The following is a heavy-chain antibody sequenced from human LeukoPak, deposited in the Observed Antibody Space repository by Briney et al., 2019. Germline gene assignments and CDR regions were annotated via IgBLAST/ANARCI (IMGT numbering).Heavy chain of an antibody. CDR1: GFTFSSYA. Sequence: GESLRLSCAASGFTFSSYAMSWVRQAPGKGLEWVSAISGSGGSTNYADSVKGRFTISRDNSKNTLYLQMNSLRAEDTAVYYCAKDRKEDYYDSSGYYYDWGQGTLVTVSS. CDR3: AKDRKEDYYDSSGYYYD. J-gene: IGHJ4*02. D-gene: IGHD3-22*01. CDR2: ISGSGGST. V-gene: IGHV3-23*01.